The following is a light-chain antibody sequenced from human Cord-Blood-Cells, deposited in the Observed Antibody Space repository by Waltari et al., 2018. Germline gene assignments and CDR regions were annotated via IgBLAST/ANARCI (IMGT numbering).Light chain of an antibody. CDR3: NSRDSSGNHP. CDR2: GKN. V-gene: IGLV3-19*01. J-gene: IGLJ3*02. CDR1: SLSCYS. Sequence: AVSVALGRTVRIPSQGNSLSCYSASRYQQKPGQAPVLVIYGKNNRPSGIPDRFSGSSSGNTAPLTITGAQAEDEADYYCNSRDSSGNHPFGGGTKLTVL.